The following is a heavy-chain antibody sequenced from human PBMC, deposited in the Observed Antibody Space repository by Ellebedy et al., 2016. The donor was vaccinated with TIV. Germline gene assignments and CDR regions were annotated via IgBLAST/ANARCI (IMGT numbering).Heavy chain of an antibody. CDR1: GGSISSSSYY. J-gene: IGHJ4*02. V-gene: IGHV4-39*01. CDR2: IYYSGST. CDR3: ARRDGGGLGGHYFDY. D-gene: IGHD1-26*01. Sequence: SETLSLTXTVSGGSISSSSYYWGWIRQPPGKGLEWIGSIYYSGSTYYNPSLKSRVTISVDTSKNQFSLKLSSVTAADTAVYYCARRDGGGLGGHYFDYWGQGTLVTVSS.